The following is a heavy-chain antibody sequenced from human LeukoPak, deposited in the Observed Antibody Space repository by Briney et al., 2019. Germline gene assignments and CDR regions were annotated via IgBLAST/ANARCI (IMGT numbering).Heavy chain of an antibody. J-gene: IGHJ4*02. V-gene: IGHV3-74*01. CDR3: ALPLRDGDFYSDY. Sequence: GGSRRLSCAASGFTFSNYWMHWVRQAPGKGLVWVSRINRDGRSTNYADSVKGRFTISRDNAKNTVFLQMNSLRAEDTAVYYCALPLRDGDFYSDYWGQGALVTVSS. D-gene: IGHD4-17*01. CDR1: GFTFSNYW. CDR2: INRDGRST.